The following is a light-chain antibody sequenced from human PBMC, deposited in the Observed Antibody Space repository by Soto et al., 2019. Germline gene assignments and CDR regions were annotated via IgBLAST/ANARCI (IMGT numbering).Light chain of an antibody. CDR3: QQYNNWPPLT. CDR2: DAS. J-gene: IGKJ4*01. V-gene: IGKV3-15*01. Sequence: EIVMTQSPATLSVSPGDRATLSCRASQSVSSSLAWYQQIPGQAPRLLIYDASTRATGIPARFGGSGSGTEFTLTISSLQSEEFAVYYCQQYNNWPPLTFGGGTKVELK. CDR1: QSVSSS.